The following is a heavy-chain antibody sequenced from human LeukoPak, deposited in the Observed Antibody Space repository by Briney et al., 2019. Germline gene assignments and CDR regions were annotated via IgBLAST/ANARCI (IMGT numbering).Heavy chain of an antibody. CDR1: GGSISGYY. J-gene: IGHJ3*02. V-gene: IGHV4-59*12. CDR3: ASDSSGYADDAFDI. Sequence: PSETLSLTCTVSGGSISGYYWSWIRQPPGKGLEWIGYIYYSGSTNYNPSLKSRVTISVDTSKNQFSLKLSSVTAADTAVYYCASDSSGYADDAFDIWGQGTMATVSS. D-gene: IGHD3-22*01. CDR2: IYYSGST.